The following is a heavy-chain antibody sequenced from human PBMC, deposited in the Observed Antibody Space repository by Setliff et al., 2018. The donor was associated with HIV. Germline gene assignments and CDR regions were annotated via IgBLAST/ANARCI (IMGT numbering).Heavy chain of an antibody. Sequence: GESLKISCAASGLNFSVYDIHWVRQAPGKGLEWLAVSWYDGNNKKYSSSVKGRFTISRDNSRNTFNLEMDSLTAEDTAVYYCATSPPREYSASAYIWGSDYFDYWGRGALVTVSS. CDR1: GLNFSVYD. V-gene: IGHV3-33*03. CDR3: ATSPPREYSASAYIWGSDYFDY. CDR2: SWYDGNNK. J-gene: IGHJ4*02. D-gene: IGHD3-16*01.